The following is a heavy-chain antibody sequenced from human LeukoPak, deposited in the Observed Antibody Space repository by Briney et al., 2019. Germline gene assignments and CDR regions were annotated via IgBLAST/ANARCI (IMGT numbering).Heavy chain of an antibody. V-gene: IGHV4-34*01. J-gene: IGHJ4*02. D-gene: IGHD6-6*01. CDR1: GGSFSGYY. CDR3: AREVVSSSDFDY. CDR2: IYHSGST. Sequence: SETLSLTCAVYGGSFSGYYWSWIRQPPGKGLEWIGYIYHSGSTYYNPSLKSRVTISVDRSKNQFSLKLSSVTAADTAVYYCAREVVSSSDFDYWGQGTLVTVSS.